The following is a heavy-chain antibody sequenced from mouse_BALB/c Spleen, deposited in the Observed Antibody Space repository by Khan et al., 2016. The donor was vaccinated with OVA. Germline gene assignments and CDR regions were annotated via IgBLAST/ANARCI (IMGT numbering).Heavy chain of an antibody. V-gene: IGHV2-2*01. J-gene: IGHJ3*01. Sequence: QLQLKESGPGLVRPSQTLSITCTVSGFSLTTYGVHWVRQSPGKGLEWLGVIRSAGKTDYNAAFISRLSITKDNSKSQVFFKMNSLQADDTAMYYCARNSYMYDFTYWGQGTLVTVSA. CDR2: IRSAGKT. CDR1: GFSLTTYG. D-gene: IGHD2-14*01. CDR3: ARNSYMYDFTY.